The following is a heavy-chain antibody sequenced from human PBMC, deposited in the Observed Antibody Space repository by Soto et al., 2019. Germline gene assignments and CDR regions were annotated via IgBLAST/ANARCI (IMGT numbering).Heavy chain of an antibody. D-gene: IGHD3-10*01. J-gene: IGHJ4*02. CDR1: GYTFTSYG. CDR3: ASPLGWFGELLPLDY. V-gene: IGHV1-18*01. Sequence: ASVKVSCKASGYTFTSYGISWVRQAPGQGLEWMGWISAYNGNTNYAQKPQGRVTMTTDTSTSTAYMELRSLRSDDTAVYYCASPLGWFGELLPLDYWGQGTLVTVSS. CDR2: ISAYNGNT.